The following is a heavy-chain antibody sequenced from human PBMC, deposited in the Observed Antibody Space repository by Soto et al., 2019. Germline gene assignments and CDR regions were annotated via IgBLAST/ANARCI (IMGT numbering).Heavy chain of an antibody. D-gene: IGHD3-9*01. Sequence: SETLSLTCAVYGGSFSGYYWSWIRQPPGKGLEWIGEINHSGSTNYNPSLKSRVTISVDTSKNQFSLKLSSVTAADTAVYYCASNYDILTGYYIWGQGTLVTVSS. CDR3: ASNYDILTGYYI. CDR1: GGSFSGYY. CDR2: INHSGST. V-gene: IGHV4-34*01. J-gene: IGHJ4*02.